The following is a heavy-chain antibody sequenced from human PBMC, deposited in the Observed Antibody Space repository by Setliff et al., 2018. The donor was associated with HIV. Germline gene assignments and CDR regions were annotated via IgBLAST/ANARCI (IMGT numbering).Heavy chain of an antibody. Sequence: ASVKVSCKASGYTFSSYGISWVRQAPGQGLEWMGWISGYNGNTKYVQKLQGRVTMTTDTSTRTVYMELRSLRHDDTAEYFCARVPYKSAWFSGGHNPFDVWGQGTMVTVSS. CDR3: ARVPYKSAWFSGGHNPFDV. D-gene: IGHD6-19*01. CDR1: GYTFSSYG. V-gene: IGHV1-18*01. J-gene: IGHJ3*01. CDR2: ISGYNGNT.